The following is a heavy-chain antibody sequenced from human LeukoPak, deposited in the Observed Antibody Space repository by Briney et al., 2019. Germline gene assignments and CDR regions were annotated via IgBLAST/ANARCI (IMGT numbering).Heavy chain of an antibody. V-gene: IGHV1-18*01. J-gene: IGHJ3*01. CDR3: ASRAGNSFHGFDV. Sequence: ASVKVSCKASGYTFTSYGINWVRQAPGQGLEWMGWISAYNSNTHYAQKLQGRVTMTTDTSTSTAYMEVRSLRSDDTAVYYCASRAGNSFHGFDVWGQGTMVTVSS. D-gene: IGHD4-23*01. CDR1: GYTFTSYG. CDR2: ISAYNSNT.